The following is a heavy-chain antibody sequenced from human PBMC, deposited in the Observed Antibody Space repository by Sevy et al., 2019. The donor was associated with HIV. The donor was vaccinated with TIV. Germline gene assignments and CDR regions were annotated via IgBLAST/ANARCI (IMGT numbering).Heavy chain of an antibody. J-gene: IGHJ5*02. Sequence: RGSLRLSCAASGFTFSSYSMNWVRQAPGKGLEWVSSISSSSSYIYYADSGKGRLTISRDNAKNSLYLQMNSLRAEDTAVYYCARVEAVVPAAIPNWFDPWGQGTLVTVSS. CDR2: ISSSSSYI. CDR3: ARVEAVVPAAIPNWFDP. D-gene: IGHD2-2*01. CDR1: GFTFSSYS. V-gene: IGHV3-21*01.